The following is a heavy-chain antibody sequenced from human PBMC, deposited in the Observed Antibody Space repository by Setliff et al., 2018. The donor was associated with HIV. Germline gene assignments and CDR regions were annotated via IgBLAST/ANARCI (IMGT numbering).Heavy chain of an antibody. CDR1: GFTFSSSW. V-gene: IGHV3-23*01. CDR2: ISGSGGST. CDR3: ARDPPGSGFHLDY. Sequence: PGGSLRLSCAASGFTFSSSWMHWVRQALGKGLEWVSGISGSGGSTYYADSVKGRFTISRDNSKNTMYLQMNTLRVEDTAVYYCARDPPGSGFHLDYWGQGTPVTVSS. D-gene: IGHD5-12*01. J-gene: IGHJ4*02.